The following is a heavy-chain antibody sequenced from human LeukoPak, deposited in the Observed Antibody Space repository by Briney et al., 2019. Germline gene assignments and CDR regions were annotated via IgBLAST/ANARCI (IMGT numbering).Heavy chain of an antibody. CDR1: GYSISRAYY. CDR2: INHSRCT. V-gene: IGHV4-38-2*02. CDR3: ARARRERVRGVIITNYYYYYMDV. D-gene: IGHD3-10*01. Sequence: PSESLSLTCTVSGYSISRAYYWGWIRQPPGKGLEWLGRINHSRCTNYNPSLKSRVTISVDTSKTQFSLKLSSVTAADTAVYYCARARRERVRGVIITNYYYYYMDVWGKGTTVTVSS. J-gene: IGHJ6*03.